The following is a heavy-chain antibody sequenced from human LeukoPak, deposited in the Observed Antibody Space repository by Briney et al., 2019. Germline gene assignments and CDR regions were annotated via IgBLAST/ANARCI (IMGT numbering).Heavy chain of an antibody. CDR1: GFSISNYY. CDR3: AKDPLGYCSGGSCHDWFDP. Sequence: GGSLRLSCAASGFSISNYYMGWIRQGPGKGLEWVSYISGSSEYISYADSVKGRFTISRDNARQSLSLQMNSLRAEDTAVYYCAKDPLGYCSGGSCHDWFDPWGQGTLVTVSS. D-gene: IGHD2-15*01. CDR2: ISGSSEYI. J-gene: IGHJ5*02. V-gene: IGHV3-11*01.